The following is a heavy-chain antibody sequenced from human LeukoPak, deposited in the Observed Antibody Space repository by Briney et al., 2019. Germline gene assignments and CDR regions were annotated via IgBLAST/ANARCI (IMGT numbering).Heavy chain of an antibody. D-gene: IGHD5-24*01. Sequence: GGSLRLSCAASGFTFSSYSMTWVRQAPGKGLEWVANIREVGSDKYYVDSVRGRFTVSRDNAKNSLYLQMNSLRAEDTAVYYCARDRGWLQFDYWGQGTLVTVSS. CDR2: IREVGSDK. CDR1: GFTFSSYS. CDR3: ARDRGWLQFDY. J-gene: IGHJ4*02. V-gene: IGHV3-7*04.